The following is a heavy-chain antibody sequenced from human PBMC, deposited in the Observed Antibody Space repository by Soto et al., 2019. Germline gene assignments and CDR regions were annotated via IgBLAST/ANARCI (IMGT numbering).Heavy chain of an antibody. CDR1: GFTFSSYG. Sequence: GGSLRLSCAASGFTFSSYGMHWVRQAPGKGLEWVAVISYDGSNKYYADSVKGRFTISRDNSKNTLYLQMNSLRAEDTAVYYCAKIPSLYYDISKNWFDPWGQGTLVTVSS. CDR3: AKIPSLYYDISKNWFDP. V-gene: IGHV3-30*18. J-gene: IGHJ5*02. CDR2: ISYDGSNK. D-gene: IGHD3-9*01.